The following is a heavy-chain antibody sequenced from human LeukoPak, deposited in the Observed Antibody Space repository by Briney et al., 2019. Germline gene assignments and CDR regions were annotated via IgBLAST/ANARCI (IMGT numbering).Heavy chain of an antibody. V-gene: IGHV4-59*01. CDR3: ARAISPDNYGGNLDAFDI. D-gene: IGHD4-23*01. CDR1: GGSISSYH. CDR2: IYYSGST. Sequence: SETLSLTCTVSGGSISSYHWSWIRQPPGKGLEWIGYIYYSGSTNYNPSLKSRVTISVDTSKNQFSLKLSSVTAADTAVYYCARAISPDNYGGNLDAFDIWGQGTMVTVSS. J-gene: IGHJ3*02.